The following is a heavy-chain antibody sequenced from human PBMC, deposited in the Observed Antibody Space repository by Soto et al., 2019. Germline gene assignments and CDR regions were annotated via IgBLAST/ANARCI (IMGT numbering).Heavy chain of an antibody. Sequence: SETLSLTCAVYGGSFSGYYWSWIRQPPGKGPEWIGEVNHSGSTNYNPSLKSRVTISVDTSKNQFSLELRSVTAADTAVYYCARGGMRLFHYSSSSDYMDVWGKGTTVTVSS. D-gene: IGHD6-6*01. J-gene: IGHJ6*03. CDR1: GGSFSGYY. CDR3: ARGGMRLFHYSSSSDYMDV. CDR2: VNHSGST. V-gene: IGHV4-34*01.